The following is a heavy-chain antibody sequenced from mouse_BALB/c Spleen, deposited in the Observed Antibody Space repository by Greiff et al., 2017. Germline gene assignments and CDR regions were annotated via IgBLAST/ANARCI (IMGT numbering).Heavy chain of an antibody. D-gene: IGHD3-2*01. Sequence: EVQLQQSGAELVKPGASVKLSCTASGFNIKDTYMHWVKQRPEQGLEWIGRIDPANGNTKYDPKFQGKATITADTSSNTAYLQLSSLTSEDTAVYYCARRDSSGYVRFAYWGQGTLVTVSA. CDR3: ARRDSSGYVRFAY. J-gene: IGHJ3*01. CDR2: IDPANGNT. CDR1: GFNIKDTY. V-gene: IGHV14-3*02.